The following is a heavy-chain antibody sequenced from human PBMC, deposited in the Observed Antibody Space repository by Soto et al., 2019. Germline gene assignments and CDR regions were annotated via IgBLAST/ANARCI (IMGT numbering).Heavy chain of an antibody. V-gene: IGHV3-33*01. CDR2: IWYGGSNK. CDR1: GFTFSSYG. J-gene: IGHJ3*02. CDR3: ARGYGGNSGAFDI. Sequence: QVQLVESGGGVVQSGRSLRLSCAASGFTFSSYGMHWVRQAPGKGLEWVALIWYGGSNKYYADSVKGRFTISRDNSKNTLYLQMNSLRAEDTAVYYCARGYGGNSGAFDIWGQGTMLTVSS. D-gene: IGHD2-21*02.